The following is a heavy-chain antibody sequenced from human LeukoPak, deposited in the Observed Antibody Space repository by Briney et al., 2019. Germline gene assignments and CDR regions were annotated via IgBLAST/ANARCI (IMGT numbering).Heavy chain of an antibody. CDR3: AKGSRGTWYYFDY. V-gene: IGHV3-23*01. Sequence: GGSLRLSCAASGFTLGSSAMSWVRQVPGKGPEWVSTFSRSGADTYYADSVKGRFTIFRDNSKNTLYMQMNSLRAEDTAVYYCAKGSRGTWYYFDYWGQGTLVTVSS. CDR2: FSRSGADT. J-gene: IGHJ4*02. D-gene: IGHD6-13*01. CDR1: GFTLGSSA.